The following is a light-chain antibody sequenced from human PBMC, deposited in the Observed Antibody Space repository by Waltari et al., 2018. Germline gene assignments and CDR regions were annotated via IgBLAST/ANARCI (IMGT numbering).Light chain of an antibody. V-gene: IGKV1-5*03. Sequence: IQMTQSPSTLSASVGDRVTITCRASQSVRTYLAWYQQKPGKVPNLLIYKASTLETGVPSRFSGSGSETEFTLTIASLQPDDFGTYYCQQYNTYSWTFGQGTEVDIK. J-gene: IGKJ1*01. CDR2: KAS. CDR1: QSVRTY. CDR3: QQYNTYSWT.